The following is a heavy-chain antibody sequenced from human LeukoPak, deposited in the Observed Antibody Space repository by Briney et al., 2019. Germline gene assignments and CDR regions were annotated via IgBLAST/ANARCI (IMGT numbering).Heavy chain of an antibody. Sequence: PGGSLRLSCAASGFTFSRYWMSWARQAPGKGLEWVANIKEDGSEKYYVDSVKGRFTISRDNAKNSLYLQMNSLRAEDTAVYYCARYPGPFDYWGQGTLVTVSS. CDR1: GFTFSRYW. V-gene: IGHV3-7*01. D-gene: IGHD7-27*01. CDR2: IKEDGSEK. CDR3: ARYPGPFDY. J-gene: IGHJ4*02.